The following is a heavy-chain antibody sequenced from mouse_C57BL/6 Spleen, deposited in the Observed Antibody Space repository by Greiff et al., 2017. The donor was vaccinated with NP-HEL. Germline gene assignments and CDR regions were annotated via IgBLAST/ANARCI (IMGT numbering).Heavy chain of an antibody. CDR2: ISSGGDYI. J-gene: IGHJ4*01. CDR3: TRDRRIYYDYDEGDYAMDY. CDR1: GFTFSSYA. D-gene: IGHD2-4*01. V-gene: IGHV5-9-1*02. Sequence: EVQGVESGEGLVKPGGSLKLSCAASGFTFSSYAMSWVRQTPEKRLEWVAYISSGGDYIYYADTVKGRFSISRDNARNTLYLQMSSLKSEDTAMYYCTRDRRIYYDYDEGDYAMDYWSQGTSVTVSS.